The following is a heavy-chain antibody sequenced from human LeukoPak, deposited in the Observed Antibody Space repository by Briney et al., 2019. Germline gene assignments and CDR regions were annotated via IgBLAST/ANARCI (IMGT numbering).Heavy chain of an antibody. J-gene: IGHJ4*02. V-gene: IGHV4-39*01. CDR1: GASVSSRSDY. D-gene: IGHD4-17*01. CDR3: ASHDYGDYRRDY. Sequence: SETLSLTCTVSGASVSSRSDYWGWIRQPPGKGLEWIGSIYNGGNTYYKPSLKGRLTISVDTSKNQFFLKLSSVTAADTAMYYCASHDYGDYRRDYWGQGTLVTVSS. CDR2: IYNGGNT.